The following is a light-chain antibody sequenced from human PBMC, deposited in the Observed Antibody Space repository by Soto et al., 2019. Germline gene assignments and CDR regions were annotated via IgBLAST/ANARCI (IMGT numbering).Light chain of an antibody. V-gene: IGKV1-5*03. Sequence: DIQMTQSPSTLSASVGDRVTSTCRASQSISSWLAWYQQKPGKAPNLLIYKASSLESGVPSRFSGSGSGTEFTLTISSLQPDDFATSYCQQYNSYPLTVGGGTKVEIK. CDR2: KAS. CDR1: QSISSW. CDR3: QQYNSYPLT. J-gene: IGKJ4*02.